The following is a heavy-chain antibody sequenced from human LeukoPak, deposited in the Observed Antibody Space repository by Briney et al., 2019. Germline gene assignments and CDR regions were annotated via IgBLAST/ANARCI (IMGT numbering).Heavy chain of an antibody. V-gene: IGHV3-30*04. D-gene: IGHD6-13*01. J-gene: IGHJ4*02. CDR3: AKDRSSSWQKTFDY. CDR1: GFSFSSYS. Sequence: GGSLRLSCAASGFSFSSYSMHWVRQAPGKGLEWVAELLYDGSHEFYADVVKGRFTISRDNSKNTLYLQMNSLRAEDTAVYYCAKDRSSSWQKTFDYWGQGTLVTVSS. CDR2: LLYDGSHE.